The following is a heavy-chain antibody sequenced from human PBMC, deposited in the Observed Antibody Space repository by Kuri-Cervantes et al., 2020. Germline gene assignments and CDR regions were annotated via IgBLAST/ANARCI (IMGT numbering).Heavy chain of an antibody. V-gene: IGHV3-30*18. CDR2: ISYDGSNK. CDR1: GFTFSSYG. Sequence: GESLKISCAAFGFTFSSYGMHWVRQAPGKGLEWVAVISYDGSNKYYADSVKGRFTISRDNSKNTLYLQMNSLRAEDTAVYYCAKADEDIVVVVAATRTDYYYYGMDVWGQGTTVTVSS. CDR3: AKADEDIVVVVAATRTDYYYYGMDV. D-gene: IGHD2-15*01. J-gene: IGHJ6*02.